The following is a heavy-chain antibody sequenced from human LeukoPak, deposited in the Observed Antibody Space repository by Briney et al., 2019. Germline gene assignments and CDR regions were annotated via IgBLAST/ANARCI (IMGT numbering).Heavy chain of an antibody. J-gene: IGHJ6*03. CDR3: ARDPSGYSSSWLMYYYYYMDV. D-gene: IGHD6-13*01. CDR1: GFTFSRYW. Sequence: TGGSLRLSCVASGFTFSRYWMSWVRQAPGKGLEWVANIKQDGSMKYYVDSVKGRFTISRDNAKNTLYLQMNSLRAEDTAVYYCARDPSGYSSSWLMYYYYYMDVWGKGTTVTVSS. CDR2: IKQDGSMK. V-gene: IGHV3-7*01.